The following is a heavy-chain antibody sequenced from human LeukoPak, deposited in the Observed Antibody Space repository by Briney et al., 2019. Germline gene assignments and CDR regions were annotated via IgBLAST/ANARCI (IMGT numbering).Heavy chain of an antibody. D-gene: IGHD3/OR15-3a*01. Sequence: GESLRLSCAASGFTLNNYWMNWVRQTPGKGLEWVANINQGGSEEFYLDSVKGRFTISRDNAKNSLYLQMSGLRAEDTGVYYCAGGTGWATYLWGQGTLVTVSS. J-gene: IGHJ4*02. CDR3: AGGTGWATYL. CDR1: GFTLNNYW. CDR2: INQGGSEE. V-gene: IGHV3-7*01.